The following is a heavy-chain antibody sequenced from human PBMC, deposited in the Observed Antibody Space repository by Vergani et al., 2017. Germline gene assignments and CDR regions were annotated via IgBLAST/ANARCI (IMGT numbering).Heavy chain of an antibody. Sequence: QVQLQESGPGLVKPSQTLSLTCTVSGGSINSHNYYWSWIRQPAGKGLEWIGRIHTSGSTNYNPSLKSRVTMSEDTSKKQFSLNLTSVTAADTAVYFGAREYCSSGGFLAYWGQGTLVTVSS. J-gene: IGHJ4*02. V-gene: IGHV4-61*02. CDR1: GGSINSHNYY. D-gene: IGHD6-6*01. CDR3: AREYCSSGGFLAY. CDR2: IHTSGST.